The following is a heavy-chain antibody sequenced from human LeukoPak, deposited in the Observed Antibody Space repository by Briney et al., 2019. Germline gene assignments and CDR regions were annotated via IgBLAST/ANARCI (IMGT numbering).Heavy chain of an antibody. CDR3: AKRKLRFEFDY. D-gene: IGHD5-12*01. CDR2: ISGDATST. J-gene: IGHJ4*02. Sequence: GGSLRLSCAASGFTFGTYAMSWVRQAPGKGLEWVSTISGDATSTYYADSVKGRFTISRDNSKNTLYLRMNSLRAEDTAVYYCAKRKLRFEFDYWGQGTLVTVSS. CDR1: GFTFGTYA. V-gene: IGHV3-23*01.